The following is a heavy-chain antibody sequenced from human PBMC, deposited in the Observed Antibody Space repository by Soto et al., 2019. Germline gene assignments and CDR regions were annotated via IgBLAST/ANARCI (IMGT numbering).Heavy chain of an antibody. CDR2: IYWDDDK. Sequence: QITLKESGPTLVKPTQTLTLTCTFSGFSLSTSGVGVGWIRQPPGKALEWLALIYWDDDKRYSPSLKSRLTITKDTSKNQVVLTMTNMDPVDTATYYCAHGLVRTDRLYSSNWYGSAWFDPWGQGTLVTVSS. D-gene: IGHD6-13*01. J-gene: IGHJ5*02. V-gene: IGHV2-5*02. CDR3: AHGLVRTDRLYSSNWYGSAWFDP. CDR1: GFSLSTSGVG.